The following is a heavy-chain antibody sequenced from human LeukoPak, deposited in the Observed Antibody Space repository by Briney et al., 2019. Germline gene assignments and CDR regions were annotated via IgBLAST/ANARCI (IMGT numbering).Heavy chain of an antibody. D-gene: IGHD7-27*01. CDR1: GYTFTSYG. Sequence: GASVKVSCKASGYTFTSYGISWVRQAPGQGLEWMGWISAYNGNTNYAQKLQGRVTMTTDTSTSTAYMELRSLRSDDTAVYYCARVAELGIDLYYFDYWGQGTLVTVSS. CDR2: ISAYNGNT. CDR3: ARVAELGIDLYYFDY. V-gene: IGHV1-18*01. J-gene: IGHJ4*02.